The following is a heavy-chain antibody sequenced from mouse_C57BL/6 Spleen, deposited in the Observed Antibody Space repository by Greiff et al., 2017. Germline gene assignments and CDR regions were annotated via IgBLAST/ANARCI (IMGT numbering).Heavy chain of an antibody. D-gene: IGHD1-1*01. V-gene: IGHV5-6*02. CDR3: ARRITTVEGFPYFDY. Sequence: DVMLVESGGDLVKPGGSLKLSCAASGFTFSSYGMSWVRQTPDKRLEWVATISSGGSYTYYPDSVKGRFTISRDNAKNTLYLQMSSLKSEDTAMYYCARRITTVEGFPYFDYWGQGTTLTVSS. CDR2: ISSGGSYT. CDR1: GFTFSSYG. J-gene: IGHJ2*01.